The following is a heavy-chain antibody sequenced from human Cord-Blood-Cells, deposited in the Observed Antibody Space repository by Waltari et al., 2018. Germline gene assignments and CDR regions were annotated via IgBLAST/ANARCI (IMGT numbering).Heavy chain of an antibody. J-gene: IGHJ5*02. V-gene: IGHV1-2*02. CDR3: ARGLSSSLSSGWFDP. Sequence: QVQLVQSGAEVKKPGASVKVSCKASGYTFTGYYMHWVRQAPGQGLEWMGWINPNSGGTNYAQKFQGRVTMTRETSISTAYMELSRLRSDDTAVYYCARGLSSSLSSGWFDPWGQGTLVTVSS. CDR1: GYTFTGYY. D-gene: IGHD6-13*01. CDR2: INPNSGGT.